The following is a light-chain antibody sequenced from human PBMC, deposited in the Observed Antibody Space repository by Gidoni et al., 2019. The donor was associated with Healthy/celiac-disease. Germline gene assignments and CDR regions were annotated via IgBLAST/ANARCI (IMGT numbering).Light chain of an antibody. V-gene: IGKV3-15*01. CDR1: QSVSSN. J-gene: IGKJ5*01. CDR2: GAS. CDR3: QQYNNWSPVT. Sequence: EILMTHSPATLSVSPGERATLSCRASQSVSSNLAWYQQKPGQAPRLLIYGASTRATGIPARFSGSGSGTEFTLTISSLQSEDFAVYYCQQYNNWSPVTFGQGTRLEIK.